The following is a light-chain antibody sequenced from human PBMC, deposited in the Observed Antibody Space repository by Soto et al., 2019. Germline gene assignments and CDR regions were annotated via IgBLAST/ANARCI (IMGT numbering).Light chain of an antibody. CDR2: DVN. CDR3: CSYAGSYTWV. CDR1: SSDVGNYNF. Sequence: QSALTQPRSVSGSPGQSVTISCTGASSDVGNYNFVSWYQQHPGKAPKVMIYDVNKRPSGVPDRFSGSKSGNTASRTISGLQAEYEADYYCCSYAGSYTWVFGGGTKLTVL. V-gene: IGLV2-11*01. J-gene: IGLJ3*02.